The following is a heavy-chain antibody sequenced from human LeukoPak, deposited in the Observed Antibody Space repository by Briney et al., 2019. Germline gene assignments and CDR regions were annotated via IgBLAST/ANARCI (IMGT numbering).Heavy chain of an antibody. Sequence: GGSLRLSCEASGLTFSSYGMSWVRQAPGKGLEWVSAISGGGGGTHYADSVKGRFTISRDNSKNTLYLQMNSLRAEDAAVYFCAKRVAHSSGAYWDYWGQGILVTVSS. CDR3: AKRVAHSSGAYWDY. J-gene: IGHJ4*02. D-gene: IGHD6-19*01. CDR1: GLTFSSYG. V-gene: IGHV3-23*01. CDR2: ISGGGGGT.